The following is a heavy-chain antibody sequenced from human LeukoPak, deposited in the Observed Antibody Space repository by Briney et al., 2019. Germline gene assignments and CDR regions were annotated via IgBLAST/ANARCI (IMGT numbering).Heavy chain of an antibody. CDR3: AREVDYYDTSDYFPLGY. CDR1: GYTFTDYY. V-gene: IGHV1-2*02. Sequence: GASVKVSCKASGYTFTDYYIHWVRQAPGQGLEWMGWINPNNGGTNYAQKFQGRVTMTRDTSISTAYMELSRLRSDDTAVYYCAREVDYYDTSDYFPLGYWGQGTLVTASS. D-gene: IGHD3-22*01. CDR2: INPNNGGT. J-gene: IGHJ4*02.